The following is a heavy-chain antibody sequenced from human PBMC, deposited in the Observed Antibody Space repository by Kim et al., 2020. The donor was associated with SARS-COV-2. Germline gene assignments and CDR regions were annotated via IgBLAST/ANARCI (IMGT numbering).Heavy chain of an antibody. Sequence: SETLSLTCAVYGGSFSGYYWSWIRQPPGKGLEWIGEINHSGSTNYNPSLKSRVTITVDTSKKQFSLKLSSVTAADTAFYYCARGTTVTTLFYYYYGMDVWGQGTTVTVSS. D-gene: IGHD4-17*01. CDR3: ARGTTVTTLFYYYYGMDV. V-gene: IGHV4-34*01. CDR1: GGSFSGYY. CDR2: INHSGST. J-gene: IGHJ6*02.